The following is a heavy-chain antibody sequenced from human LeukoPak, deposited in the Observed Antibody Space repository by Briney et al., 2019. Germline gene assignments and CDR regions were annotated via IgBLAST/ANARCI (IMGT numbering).Heavy chain of an antibody. J-gene: IGHJ4*02. V-gene: IGHV1-18*01. D-gene: IGHD1-26*01. Sequence: ASVKVSCKASGYTFTSYGISWVRQAPGQGLEWMGWISAYNGNTNYAQKLQGRVTMTTDTSTSTAYMELRSLRSDDTAVYYCARTLSGSYYSAFDYWGQGTLVTVSS. CDR3: ARTLSGSYYSAFDY. CDR2: ISAYNGNT. CDR1: GYTFTSYG.